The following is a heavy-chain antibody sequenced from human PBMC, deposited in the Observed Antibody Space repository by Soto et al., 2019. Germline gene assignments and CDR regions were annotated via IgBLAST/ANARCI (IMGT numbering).Heavy chain of an antibody. J-gene: IGHJ4*02. Sequence: GGSLRLSCAASGLTFTSYAMNWVRQAPGKGLEWVSSISGSGCNKYYADSVKGRFTISRDNSKNTLYLQMNSLRAEDTAVYYCAKDYHITIFGVASDCWGQGTLVTVSS. V-gene: IGHV3-23*01. CDR2: ISGSGCNK. CDR1: GLTFTSYA. CDR3: AKDYHITIFGVASDC. D-gene: IGHD3-3*01.